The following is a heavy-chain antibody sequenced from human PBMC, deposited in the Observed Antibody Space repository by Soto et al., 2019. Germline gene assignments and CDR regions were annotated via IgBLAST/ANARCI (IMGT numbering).Heavy chain of an antibody. CDR3: ARGVAGSGFDL. D-gene: IGHD6-19*01. Sequence: ASVKVSCKTSGYTFTGYYIHWVRQAPGQGLEWMGWINPHTGVTNYAQNFQGWVTMTRDTSISTVYMEMTRLKSDDTAVYYCARGVAGSGFDLWGQGTLVTVSS. V-gene: IGHV1-2*04. CDR1: GYTFTGYY. CDR2: INPHTGVT. J-gene: IGHJ4*02.